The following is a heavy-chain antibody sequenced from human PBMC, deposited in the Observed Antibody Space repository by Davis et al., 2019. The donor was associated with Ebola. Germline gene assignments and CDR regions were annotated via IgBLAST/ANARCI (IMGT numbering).Heavy chain of an antibody. CDR3: ARDHSSNWLALPEADVFDF. CDR2: VSTNGNT. CDR1: GFIFSSYW. V-gene: IGHV4-4*07. J-gene: IGHJ3*01. Sequence: ESLKISCAASGFIFSSYWMSWIRQPAGKGLEWIGRVSTNGNTNYNPSLKSRVTMSGDSSKNQFSLRLSSVTAADTAVDYCARDHSSNWLALPEADVFDFWGQGTVVTVSS. D-gene: IGHD6-6*01.